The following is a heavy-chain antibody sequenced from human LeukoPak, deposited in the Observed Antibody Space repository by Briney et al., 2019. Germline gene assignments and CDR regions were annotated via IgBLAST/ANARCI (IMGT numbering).Heavy chain of an antibody. CDR2: ISSRSSYI. Sequence: GGSLRLSCAASGFTFSSYSMNWVRQAPGKGLEWVSSISSRSSYIYYADSVKGRFTISRDNAKNSLSLQMNSLRVEDTAVYYCARVRGGTGGDDYWGQGTLVTVSS. V-gene: IGHV3-21*04. CDR3: ARVRGGTGGDDY. CDR1: GFTFSSYS. J-gene: IGHJ4*02. D-gene: IGHD3-16*01.